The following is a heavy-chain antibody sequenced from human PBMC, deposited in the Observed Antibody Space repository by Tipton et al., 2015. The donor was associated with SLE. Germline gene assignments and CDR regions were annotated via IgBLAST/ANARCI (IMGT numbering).Heavy chain of an antibody. CDR3: VREGRTHGDYSD. J-gene: IGHJ4*02. D-gene: IGHD4-17*01. V-gene: IGHV3-74*01. CDR1: GLTFSTYW. Sequence: SLRLSCAASGLTFSTYWMHWVRQAPGKGLVWVSRINSDESIISYADSVKGRFTISRDNAKNTLYLQMSSLRPEDTAVYFCVREGRTHGDYSDWGQGTLVTVSS. CDR2: INSDESII.